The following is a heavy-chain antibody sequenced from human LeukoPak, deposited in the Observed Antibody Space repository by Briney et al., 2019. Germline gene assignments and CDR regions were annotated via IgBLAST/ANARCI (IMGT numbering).Heavy chain of an antibody. CDR3: ARLRGYCINDVCSSDRFPDY. V-gene: IGHV4-59*01. J-gene: IGHJ4*02. CDR2: IHYSGST. Sequence: SETLSLTCTVSGGSISSYYWSWIRQPPGKGLDWIGYIHYSGSTNYNPSLKSRVTISVDTSKNQFSLKVRSVTAADTAVYYCARLRGYCINDVCSSDRFPDYWGQGTLVTVSS. D-gene: IGHD2-8*01. CDR1: GGSISSYY.